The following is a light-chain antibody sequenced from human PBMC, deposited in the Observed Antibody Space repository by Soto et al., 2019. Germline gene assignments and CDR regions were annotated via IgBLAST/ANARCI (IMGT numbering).Light chain of an antibody. Sequence: DIQMTQSPSTLSGSVGDRVAITCRASQTINSWLAWYQQKPGKAPKLLIFKASSLQSGVPSRFSGSGSGTEFTLTISSLQPDDFATYYCQDYSTASRTFGQGTKVDIK. CDR2: KAS. CDR1: QTINSW. CDR3: QDYSTASRT. V-gene: IGKV1-5*03. J-gene: IGKJ1*01.